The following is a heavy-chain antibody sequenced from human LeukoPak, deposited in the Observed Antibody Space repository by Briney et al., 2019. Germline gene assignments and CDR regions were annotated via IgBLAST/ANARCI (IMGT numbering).Heavy chain of an antibody. D-gene: IGHD6-13*01. J-gene: IGHJ4*02. CDR3: AKLGAYSSSWYGFVDY. V-gene: IGHV5-51*01. CDR2: IYPSDSDT. CDR1: GYRFTSYW. Sequence: GESLKISCKGSGYRFTSYWIGWVRQMPGKGLEWMGIIYPSDSDTRYSPSFQGQVTISVDKSITTAYLQWSSLKASDTAMYYCAKLGAYSSSWYGFVDYWGQGTLVTVSS.